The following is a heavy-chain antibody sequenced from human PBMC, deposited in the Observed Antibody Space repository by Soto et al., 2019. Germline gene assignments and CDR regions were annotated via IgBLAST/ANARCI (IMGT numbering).Heavy chain of an antibody. CDR1: GYTFTSYG. Sequence: GASVKVSCKASGYTFTSYGIHWVRQAPGQRLEWMGWINAANGDTKYSPKFQGRVTITRDTSASTAYMELSSLRSEDTAVYYCVRRHVSATGSDWFDHWGPGTLVTVSS. V-gene: IGHV1-3*01. CDR2: INAANGDT. D-gene: IGHD2-8*02. CDR3: VRRHVSATGSDWFDH. J-gene: IGHJ5*02.